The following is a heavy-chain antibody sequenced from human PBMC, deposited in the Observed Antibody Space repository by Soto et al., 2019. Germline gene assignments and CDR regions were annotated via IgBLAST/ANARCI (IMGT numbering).Heavy chain of an antibody. J-gene: IGHJ3*02. Sequence: GGSLRLSCAASGFTFSSYAMSWVRQAPGKGLEWVSAISGSGGSTYYADSVKGRFTISRDNSKNTLYLQMNSLRAEDTVVYYCAKGRTGNHYAFDIWGQGTMVTVSS. CDR1: GFTFSSYA. V-gene: IGHV3-23*01. CDR3: AKGRTGNHYAFDI. CDR2: ISGSGGST. D-gene: IGHD7-27*01.